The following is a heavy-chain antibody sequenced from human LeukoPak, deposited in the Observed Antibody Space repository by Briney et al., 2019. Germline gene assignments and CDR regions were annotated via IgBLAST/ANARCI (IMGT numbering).Heavy chain of an antibody. CDR1: GFTFSSYW. CDR3: ARDRGYSSSSDY. D-gene: IGHD6-6*01. J-gene: IGHJ4*02. V-gene: IGHV3-7*01. CDR2: IKQDGSEK. Sequence: EGSLRLSCAASGFTFSSYWVSWVRHAPGKGLERVANIKQDGSEKYYVDSVKGRFTISRDNAKNSLYLQMNSLRAEDTAVYYCARDRGYSSSSDYWGQGTLVTVSS.